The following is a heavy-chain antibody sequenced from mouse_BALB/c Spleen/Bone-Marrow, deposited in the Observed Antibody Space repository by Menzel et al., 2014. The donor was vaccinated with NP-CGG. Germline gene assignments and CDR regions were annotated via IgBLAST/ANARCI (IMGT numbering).Heavy chain of an antibody. V-gene: IGHV1-67*01. J-gene: IGHJ4*01. CDR2: ISTYSGNT. D-gene: IGHD3-2*01. CDR1: DYTFTDYA. CDR3: ARDISGYVRAMDY. Sequence: VQLQQSGPELVSPGVSVKISCKASDYTFTDYAIHWVKQSHSKRLEWIGIISTYSGNTNYNQKFKGKATMTVDKSSSTAYMELARLTSEDSAIYYCARDISGYVRAMDYWGQGTSVTVSS.